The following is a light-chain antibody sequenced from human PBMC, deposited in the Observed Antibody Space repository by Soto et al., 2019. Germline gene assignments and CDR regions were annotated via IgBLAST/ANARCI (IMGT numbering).Light chain of an antibody. CDR2: KIS. J-gene: IGKJ1*01. Sequence: DIVLTQAPLSSPVTLGQPASISCRSSQSLVHSDGNTYLSWLHQRPGQPPRLLIYKISKRFSGVPDRFSGSGAGTDFTLTITRVEAEDVGVYYRMQATHSPWAFGQGTKVEIK. CDR3: MQATHSPWA. CDR1: QSLVHSDGNTY. V-gene: IGKV2-24*01.